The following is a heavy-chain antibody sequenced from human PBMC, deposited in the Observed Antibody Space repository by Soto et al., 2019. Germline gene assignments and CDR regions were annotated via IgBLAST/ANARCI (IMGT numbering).Heavy chain of an antibody. V-gene: IGHV3-33*01. D-gene: IGHD2-15*01. CDR2: IWYDGSNK. CDR1: GFTFSSYG. J-gene: IGHJ4*02. Sequence: PGGSLRLSCAASGFTFSSYGMHWVRQAPGKGLEWVAVIWYDGSNKYYADSVKGRFTISRDNSKNTLYLQMNSLRAEDTAVYYCARGSVVVAATSGEFGYGGQGTLVTVSS. CDR3: ARGSVVVAATSGEFGY.